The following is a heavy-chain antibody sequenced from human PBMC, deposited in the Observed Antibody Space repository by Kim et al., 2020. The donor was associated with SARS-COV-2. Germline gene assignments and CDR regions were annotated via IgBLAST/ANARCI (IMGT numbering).Heavy chain of an antibody. CDR2: ISYDGSNK. CDR1: GFTFSSYG. CDR3: AKVGGRDYYDSSGYYQDACDLYGIDV. V-gene: IGHV3-30*18. D-gene: IGHD3-22*01. J-gene: IGHJ6*02. Sequence: GGSLRLSCAASGFTFSSYGMHWVRQAPGKGLEWVAVISYDGSNKYYADSVKGRFTISRDTSKNTLYLQMNSLQAEDTAVYYCAKVGGRDYYDSSGYYQDACDLYGIDVGGQETTVTVSS.